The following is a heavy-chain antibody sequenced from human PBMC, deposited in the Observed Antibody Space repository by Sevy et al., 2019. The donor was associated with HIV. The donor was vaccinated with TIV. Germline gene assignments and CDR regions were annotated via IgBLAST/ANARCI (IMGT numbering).Heavy chain of an antibody. CDR1: GLTFSSYA. D-gene: IGHD1-26*01. J-gene: IGHJ4*02. CDR2: ISYDARNE. V-gene: IGHV3-30*04. CDR3: ARDRLWELLPFDY. Sequence: GGSLRLSCAASGLTFSSYAMHWVRQGPGKGLEWVAVISYDARNEDYADSVKGRFTISRDNSKNTLYLQMNSLRAEDTAVYYCARDRLWELLPFDYWGQGTLVTVSS.